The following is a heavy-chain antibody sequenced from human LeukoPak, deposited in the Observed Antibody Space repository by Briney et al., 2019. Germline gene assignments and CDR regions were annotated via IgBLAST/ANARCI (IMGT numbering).Heavy chain of an antibody. CDR2: ISWNSGSI. V-gene: IGHV3-9*01. J-gene: IGHJ4*02. D-gene: IGHD3/OR15-3a*01. CDR3: AKGWAAGTQFPLDY. CDR1: GFTFDDYA. Sequence: GRSLRLSCAASGFTFDDYAMHWVRQAPGKGLEWVSGISWNSGSIGYTDSVKGRFTISRDNAKNSLYLQMNSLRAEDTALYYCAKGWAAGTQFPLDYWGQGTLVTVSS.